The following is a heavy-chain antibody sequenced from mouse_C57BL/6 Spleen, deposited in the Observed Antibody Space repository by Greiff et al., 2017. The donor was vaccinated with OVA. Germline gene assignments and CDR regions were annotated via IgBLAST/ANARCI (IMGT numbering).Heavy chain of an antibody. J-gene: IGHJ1*03. Sequence: EVKVVESGPELVKPGASVKISCKASGYSFTDYNMNWVKQSNGKSLEWIGVINPNYGTTSYNQKFKGKATLNVEQSSSTAYMQLNSLTSEDSAVYYCARSKDGYYNWYFDVWGTGTTVTVSS. CDR3: ARSKDGYYNWYFDV. D-gene: IGHD2-3*01. CDR1: GYSFTDYN. V-gene: IGHV1-39*01. CDR2: INPNYGTT.